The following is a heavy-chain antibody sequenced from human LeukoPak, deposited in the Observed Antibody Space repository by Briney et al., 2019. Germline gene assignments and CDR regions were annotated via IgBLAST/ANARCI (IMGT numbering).Heavy chain of an antibody. CDR1: GFTFSSYS. V-gene: IGHV3-21*01. CDR3: ARESTGPGSSSWFDY. J-gene: IGHJ4*02. Sequence: PGGSLRLSCAASGFTFSSYSMNWVRQAPGKGLEWVSSISSSSSYIYYADSVKGRFTISRDNAKNSLYLQMNSLRAEDTAVYYCARESTGPGSSSWFDYWGQGPWSPSPQ. CDR2: ISSSSSYI. D-gene: IGHD6-13*01.